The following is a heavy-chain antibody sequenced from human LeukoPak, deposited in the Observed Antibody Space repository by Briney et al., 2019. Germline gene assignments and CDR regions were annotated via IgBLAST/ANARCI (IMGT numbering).Heavy chain of an antibody. Sequence: SETLSLTCTVSGGSMNGYFWSWIRQSPGKGLEWIAYMYYSGSANYNPSVKSRVTMSVDTSKNQFSLKLSSVTAADTAVYYCARDTGGVPAAIGSVGAFDIWGQGTMVTVSS. D-gene: IGHD2-2*01. J-gene: IGHJ3*02. CDR1: GGSMNGYF. CDR3: ARDTGGVPAAIGSVGAFDI. CDR2: MYYSGSA. V-gene: IGHV4-59*12.